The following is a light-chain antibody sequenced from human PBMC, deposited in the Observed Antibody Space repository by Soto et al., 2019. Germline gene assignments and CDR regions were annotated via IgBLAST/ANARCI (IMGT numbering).Light chain of an antibody. Sequence: EIVLTQSPGTLSLSPGERTTLSCSASQSVSSSDLAWYQQKPGQAPRLLIYGASSSATGIPDRFSGSGSGTDFTLTISRLESEGFGVSYCQQYGSSPRTFGQGTKLEIQ. CDR1: QSVSSSD. CDR3: QQYGSSPRT. J-gene: IGKJ2*01. CDR2: GAS. V-gene: IGKV3-20*01.